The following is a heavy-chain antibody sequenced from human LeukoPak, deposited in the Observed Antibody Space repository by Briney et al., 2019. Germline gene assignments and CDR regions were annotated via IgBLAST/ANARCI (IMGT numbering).Heavy chain of an antibody. CDR3: AREYSTGFDP. Sequence: GGSLRLSCAASGFTFSSYAMSWVRQVPGKGLEWVSTISGSGYTTYFADSVKGRFTISRDNAKNTLYLQMNSLRAEDTAVYYCAREYSTGFDPWGQGTLVTVSS. CDR2: ISGSGYTT. J-gene: IGHJ5*02. D-gene: IGHD2-15*01. CDR1: GFTFSSYA. V-gene: IGHV3-23*01.